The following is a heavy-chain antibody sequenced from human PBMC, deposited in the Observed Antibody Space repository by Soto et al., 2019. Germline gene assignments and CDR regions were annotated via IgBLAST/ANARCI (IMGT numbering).Heavy chain of an antibody. CDR2: ISGSGGST. Sequence: EVQLLESGGGLLQPGGSLRLSCAASGFTFSSYAMSWVRQAPGKGLEWVSAISGSGGSTYYADSVKGRFTISRDNSKNTLYLQMNSLRAEDTAVYYCAKDRWVSITMIVVVVNDYWGQGTLVTVSS. CDR3: AKDRWVSITMIVVVVNDY. D-gene: IGHD3-22*01. CDR1: GFTFSSYA. V-gene: IGHV3-23*01. J-gene: IGHJ4*02.